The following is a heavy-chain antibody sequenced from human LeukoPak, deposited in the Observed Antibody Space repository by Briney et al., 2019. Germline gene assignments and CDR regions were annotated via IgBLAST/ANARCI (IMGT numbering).Heavy chain of an antibody. CDR1: EFTVSDNY. D-gene: IGHD3-10*01. V-gene: IGHV3-66*01. CDR2: IYTRGTT. Sequence: GGSLRLSWAASEFTVSDNYMTWVRQPPGKVLEWVSLIYTRGTTYYADSVEGRFTVSRDNLENTLYLQMDSLRTEDTAVYYCARTLVRGIRGSYAMDVWGQGTTVTVSS. J-gene: IGHJ6*02. CDR3: ARTLVRGIRGSYAMDV.